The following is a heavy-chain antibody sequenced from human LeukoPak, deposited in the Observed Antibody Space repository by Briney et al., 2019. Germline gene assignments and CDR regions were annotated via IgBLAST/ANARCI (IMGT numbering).Heavy chain of an antibody. CDR1: GFTFSSYA. CDR2: ISGSGGST. J-gene: IGHJ4*02. V-gene: IGHV3-23*01. D-gene: IGHD4-17*01. CDR3: VVTVTNLDY. Sequence: GGSLRLSCAACGFTFSSYAMSWVRQAPGKGLEWVSAISGSGGSTYYADSVKGRFTISRDNSQNTLYLKLSSLRAYDTAVYSCVVTVTNLDYWGQGTLVTVSS.